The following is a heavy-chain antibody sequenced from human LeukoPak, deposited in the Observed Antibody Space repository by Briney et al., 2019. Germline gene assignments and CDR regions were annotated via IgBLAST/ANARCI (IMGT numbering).Heavy chain of an antibody. CDR3: ARGRHSRVAATTGYYYMDV. CDR1: GYTSTSYD. CDR2: MNPNSGNT. D-gene: IGHD2-15*01. J-gene: IGHJ6*03. Sequence: ASVKVSCKASGYTSTSYDINWVRQATGQGLEWMGWMNPNSGNTGYAQKFQGRVTMTRNTSISTAYMELSSLRSEDTAVYYCARGRHSRVAATTGYYYMDVWGKGTTVTVSS. V-gene: IGHV1-8*01.